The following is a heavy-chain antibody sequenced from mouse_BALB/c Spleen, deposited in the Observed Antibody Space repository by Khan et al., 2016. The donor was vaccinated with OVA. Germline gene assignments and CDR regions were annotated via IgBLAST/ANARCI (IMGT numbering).Heavy chain of an antibody. V-gene: IGHV5-6*01. CDR3: AGSRAGAFAY. D-gene: IGHD1-1*02. CDR1: GYTFSSYC. Sequence: EVELVESGGDLVKPGGSLKLSCAASGYTFSSYCMSWVRQTPDKRLEWVATISSGGDYTSYPDIVKGRFTISRDTAKNTPYLQMSSLSSEATAMYNCAGSRAGAFAYWGQGTLVTVSA. CDR2: ISSGGDYT. J-gene: IGHJ3*01.